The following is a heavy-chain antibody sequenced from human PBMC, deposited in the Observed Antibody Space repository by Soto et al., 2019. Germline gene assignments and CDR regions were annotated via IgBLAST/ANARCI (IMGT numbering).Heavy chain of an antibody. CDR1: GYSFTDYH. CDR2: INPKSGGT. D-gene: IGHD2-8*01. J-gene: IGHJ6*02. V-gene: IGHV1-2*04. CDR3: ARGDSTDCSNGVCSFFYNHDMDV. Sequence: ASVKVSCKASGYSFTDYHIHWVRQAPGQGLEWLGRINPKSGGTSTAQKFQGWVTMTKDTSISTXSMELTRLTSDDTAIYYCARGDSTDCSNGVCSFFYNHDMDVWGQGTTVTVSS.